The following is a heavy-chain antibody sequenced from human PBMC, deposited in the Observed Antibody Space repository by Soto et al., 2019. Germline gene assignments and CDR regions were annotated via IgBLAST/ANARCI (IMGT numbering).Heavy chain of an antibody. CDR2: IWYDGSNK. J-gene: IGHJ5*01. CDR1: GFTFSTYG. Sequence: QVQLVESGGGVVQPGKSLRLSCAASGFTFSTYGMHWVRQAPGKGLEWVAVIWYDGSNKYHGDSLKGRFTISRDNSKNTLYLQINNLKAEVTAVSYSGKDGALGNAAVVDSWGHGTLVTVSS. CDR3: GKDGALGNAAVVDS. V-gene: IGHV3-33*06. D-gene: IGHD5-18*01.